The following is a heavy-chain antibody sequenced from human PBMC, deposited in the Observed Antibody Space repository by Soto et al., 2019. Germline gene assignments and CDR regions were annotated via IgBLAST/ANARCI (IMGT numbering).Heavy chain of an antibody. Sequence: TSETLSLTCAVYGGSFTGYYWTWIRQPPGKGLEWIGEINHSGSTNYNPSLKSRDTISVDKSKNQFSLKLSSVTAAYSALYYCARGLIRGIAVASTRGQGTRVTVSS. D-gene: IGHD6-19*01. CDR2: INHSGST. J-gene: IGHJ4*02. V-gene: IGHV4-34*01. CDR3: ARGLIRGIAVAST. CDR1: GGSFTGYY.